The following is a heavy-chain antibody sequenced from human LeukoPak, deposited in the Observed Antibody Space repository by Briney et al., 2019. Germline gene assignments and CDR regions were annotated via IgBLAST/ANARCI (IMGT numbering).Heavy chain of an antibody. Sequence: GGSLRLPCAASGFTFSSYSMNWVRQAPGKGLEWVSSISSSSSYIYYADSVKGRFTISRDNAKNSLYLQMNSLRAEDTAVYYCASPAYCGGDCPSDYWGQGTLVTVSS. CDR3: ASPAYCGGDCPSDY. CDR2: ISSSSSYI. CDR1: GFTFSSYS. D-gene: IGHD2-21*02. J-gene: IGHJ4*02. V-gene: IGHV3-21*01.